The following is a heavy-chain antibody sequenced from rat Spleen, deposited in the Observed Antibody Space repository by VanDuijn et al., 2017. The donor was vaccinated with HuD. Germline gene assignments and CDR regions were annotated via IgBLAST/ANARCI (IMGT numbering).Heavy chain of an antibody. J-gene: IGHJ3*01. Sequence: EVQLVESGGGLVQPGRSLKLSCAASGFTFSNYGMAWVRQAPTKGLAWVATISYDGSSTYYRDSVKGRFNLSRDNATSTLYLQMDSLRSEDTATYYCTRHGGLRNWFAYWGQGTLVTVSS. CDR1: GFTFSNYG. CDR2: ISYDGSST. CDR3: TRHGGLRNWFAY. V-gene: IGHV5-29*01. D-gene: IGHD1-11*01.